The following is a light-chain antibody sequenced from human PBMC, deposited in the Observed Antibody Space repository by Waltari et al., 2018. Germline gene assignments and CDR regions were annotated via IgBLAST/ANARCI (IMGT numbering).Light chain of an antibody. J-gene: IGKJ3*01. Sequence: EIVLTQSPATLSLSPGERATLSGRASQSVTSYLAWYQQKPGQAPRLLIYDASSRATGIPARFSVSGSGTDFTLTISTLEPEDFAVYYCQQRSNWVFTFGPGTKVDIK. CDR2: DAS. CDR1: QSVTSY. V-gene: IGKV3-11*01. CDR3: QQRSNWVFT.